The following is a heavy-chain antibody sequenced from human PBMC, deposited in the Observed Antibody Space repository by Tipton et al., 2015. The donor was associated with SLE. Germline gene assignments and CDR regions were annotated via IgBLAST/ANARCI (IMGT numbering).Heavy chain of an antibody. V-gene: IGHV4-34*01. CDR3: ASIIEDSSGWYGYFQH. CDR1: GGSFSGYY. CDR2: INHSGRT. J-gene: IGHJ1*01. Sequence: TLSLTCAVYGGSFSGYYWSCIRQPPGKGLEWIGEINHSGRTNYNPSLKSRVTISVDTSRKQFSLKLSSVTAADTAVYYCASIIEDSSGWYGYFQHWGQGTLVTVSS. D-gene: IGHD6-19*01.